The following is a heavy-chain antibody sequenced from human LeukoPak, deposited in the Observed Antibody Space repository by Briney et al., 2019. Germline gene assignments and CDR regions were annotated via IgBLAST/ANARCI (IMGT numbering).Heavy chain of an antibody. V-gene: IGHV3-23*01. D-gene: IGHD6-13*01. Sequence: GGSLRLSCGVFGFTFRNYAMTWVRQAPGKGLEWVSAIGPTGRSTYYADSVKGRFTISRDNSKNTLYLQMNSLGADDTAVYYCAKGGQQQVVRGDYFNYWGQGTPVTVSS. J-gene: IGHJ4*02. CDR2: IGPTGRST. CDR3: AKGGQQQVVRGDYFNY. CDR1: GFTFRNYA.